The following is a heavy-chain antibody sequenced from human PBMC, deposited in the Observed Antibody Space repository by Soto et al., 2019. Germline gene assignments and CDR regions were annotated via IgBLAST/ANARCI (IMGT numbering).Heavy chain of an antibody. CDR1: GGSVDRGDYY. Sequence: KPSETLSLTCTVSGGSVDRGDYYWTWIRQPPGKGLEWIAYVSSYRGATYYNPSLKSRVTISGDTSKNQFSLKLSSVTAADTAVYYCARDINGGSSGYPAYVNWFDPWGQGTLVTVSS. D-gene: IGHD3-22*01. CDR2: VSSYRGAT. CDR3: ARDINGGSSGYPAYVNWFDP. J-gene: IGHJ5*02. V-gene: IGHV4-31*02.